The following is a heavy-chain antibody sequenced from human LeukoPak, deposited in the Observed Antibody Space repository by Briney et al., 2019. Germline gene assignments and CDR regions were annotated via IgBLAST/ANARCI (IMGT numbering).Heavy chain of an antibody. CDR2: IIPIFGTA. CDR1: GGTFSSYA. Sequence: SVKVSCKASGGTFSSYAISWVRQAPGQGLEWMGGIIPIFGTANYAQKFQGRVTITADESTSTAYMELSSLRSEDTAVYYCARDHYDILTGYYKKYFDYWGQGTLVAVSS. J-gene: IGHJ4*02. CDR3: ARDHYDILTGYYKKYFDY. V-gene: IGHV1-69*01. D-gene: IGHD3-9*01.